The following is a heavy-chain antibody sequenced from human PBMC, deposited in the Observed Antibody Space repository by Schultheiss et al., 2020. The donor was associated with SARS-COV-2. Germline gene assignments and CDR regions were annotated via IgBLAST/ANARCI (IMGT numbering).Heavy chain of an antibody. V-gene: IGHV3-21*01. D-gene: IGHD2-8*02. J-gene: IGHJ6*04. CDR1: GFTFSSYS. CDR2: ISSSSSYI. CDR3: ASSIGYCTGGVCAL. Sequence: WGSLRLSCAASGFTFSSYSMNWVRQAPGKGLEWVSSISSSSSYIYYADSVKGRFTISRDNAKNSLYLQMNSLRAEDTAVYYCASSIGYCTGGVCALWGKGTTVTVSS.